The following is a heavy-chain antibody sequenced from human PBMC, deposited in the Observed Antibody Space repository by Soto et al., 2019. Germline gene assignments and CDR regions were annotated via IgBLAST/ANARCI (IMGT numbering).Heavy chain of an antibody. CDR2: ISGYNGHT. CDR3: ARLKGDSNFWWGY. D-gene: IGHD3-3*01. V-gene: IGHV1-18*01. J-gene: IGHJ4*02. Sequence: QVQLVQSGTEVKKPGASVKVSCSVSGYTFRSYGISWVRQAPGQGLEWMGWISGYNGHTNYAQSLQGRVTMTTDTSTGTAYMELRSLRSDDTAVYYCARLKGDSNFWWGYWGQGTLVTVSS. CDR1: GYTFRSYG.